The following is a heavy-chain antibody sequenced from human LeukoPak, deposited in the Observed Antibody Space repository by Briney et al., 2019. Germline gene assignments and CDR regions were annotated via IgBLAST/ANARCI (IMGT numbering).Heavy chain of an antibody. V-gene: IGHV3-48*03. CDR1: GFTFNKYE. CDR3: AGIITTIMDY. J-gene: IGHJ4*02. CDR2: ISRSGSTI. D-gene: IGHD5-12*01. Sequence: PGGSLRLSCAASGFTFNKYEMKWVRQAPGKGLEWVSYISRSGSTIYYADSVKGRFTISRDNAKNSLYLQMNSLRADDTAVYYCAGIITTIMDYWGQGTLVTVSS.